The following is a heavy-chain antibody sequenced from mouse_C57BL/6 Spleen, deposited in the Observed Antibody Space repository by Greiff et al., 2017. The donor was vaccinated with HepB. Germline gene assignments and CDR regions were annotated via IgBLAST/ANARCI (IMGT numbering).Heavy chain of an antibody. CDR1: GYSITSGYY. CDR2: ISYDGSN. J-gene: IGHJ4*01. V-gene: IGHV3-6*01. Sequence: EVQLQQSGPGLVKPSQSLSLTCSVTGYSITSGYYWNWIRQFPGNKLEWMGYISYDGSNNYNPSLKNRISITRDTSKNQFFLKLNSVTTEDTATYYCAREDYGSSPYYAMDDWGQGTSVTVSS. D-gene: IGHD1-1*01. CDR3: AREDYGSSPYYAMDD.